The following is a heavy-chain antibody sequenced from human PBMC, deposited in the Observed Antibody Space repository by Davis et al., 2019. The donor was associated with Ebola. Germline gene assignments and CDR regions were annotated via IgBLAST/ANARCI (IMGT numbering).Heavy chain of an antibody. V-gene: IGHV3-7*01. CDR2: IKQDGSEK. Sequence: PGGSLRLSCAASGFTFSSYWMSWVRQAPGKGLEWVANIKQDGSEKYYVDSVKGRFTISRDNAKNSLYLQMNSLRAEDTAVYYCARVSFGVGYYYYGMDVWGQGTTVTVSS. CDR1: GFTFSSYW. J-gene: IGHJ6*02. CDR3: ARVSFGVGYYYYGMDV. D-gene: IGHD3-3*01.